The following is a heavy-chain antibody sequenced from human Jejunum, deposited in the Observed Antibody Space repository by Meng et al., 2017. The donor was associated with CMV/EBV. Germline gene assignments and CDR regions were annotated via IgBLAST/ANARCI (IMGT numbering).Heavy chain of an antibody. CDR2: ISISGYR. Sequence: CSASGFTFRVFGMFWVRQAPGKGLEWVSSISISGYRYYADSVKGRFTISRDDAESSLFLQMNSLGAEDTAVYYCARVLKGGTYFDNWGQGTQVTVSS. J-gene: IGHJ4*02. CDR1: GFTFRVFG. CDR3: ARVLKGGTYFDN. D-gene: IGHD1-26*01. V-gene: IGHV3-21*01.